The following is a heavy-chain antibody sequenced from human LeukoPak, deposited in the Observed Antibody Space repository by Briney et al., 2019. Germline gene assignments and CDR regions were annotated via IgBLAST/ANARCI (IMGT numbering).Heavy chain of an antibody. V-gene: IGHV4-59*01. J-gene: IGHJ4*02. CDR3: ARGEAVAVGGFDY. Sequence: PSETLSLTCTVSGVSISSYYWSWIRQPPGKGLEWIGYIYYSGSTNYNPSLKSRVTISVDTSKNQFSLKLSSVTAADPAVYYCARGEAVAVGGFDYWGQGTLVTVSS. CDR2: IYYSGST. CDR1: GVSISSYY. D-gene: IGHD6-19*01.